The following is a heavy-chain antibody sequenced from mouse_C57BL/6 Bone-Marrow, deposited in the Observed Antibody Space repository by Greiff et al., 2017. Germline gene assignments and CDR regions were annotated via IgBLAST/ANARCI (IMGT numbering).Heavy chain of an antibody. V-gene: IGHV5-17*01. CDR3: ARGGLDY. J-gene: IGHJ2*01. CDR1: GFTFSDYG. Sequence: EVMLVESGGGLVKPGGSLKLSCAASGFTFSDYGMHWVRQAPEKGLEWVAYISRGSSTIYYADTVKGRFTFPRDNAKTTLFLQMNGRRSKDTAMYYCARGGLDYWGQGTTLTVSS. CDR2: ISRGSSTI.